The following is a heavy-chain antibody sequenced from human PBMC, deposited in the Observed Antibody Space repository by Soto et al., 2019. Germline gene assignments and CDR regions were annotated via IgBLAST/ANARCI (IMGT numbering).Heavy chain of an antibody. CDR2: ISSSSTYI. Sequence: PGGSLRLSCAASGFTFSSYSINWVRQAPGKGLEWVSSISSSSTYIYYADSVKGRFTISRDNAKNSLYLQMNSLRAEDTAVYYCARALRFLEWFDYWGQGTLVTVSS. CDR3: ARALRFLEWFDY. CDR1: GFTFSSYS. V-gene: IGHV3-21*01. D-gene: IGHD3-3*01. J-gene: IGHJ5*01.